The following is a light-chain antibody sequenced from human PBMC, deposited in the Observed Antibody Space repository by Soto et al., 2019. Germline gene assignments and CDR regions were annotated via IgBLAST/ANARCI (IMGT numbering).Light chain of an antibody. J-gene: IGKJ3*01. Sequence: DIQMTQSPSSLYASVGDRVTITCRASQSISSYFNWYQQKPGKAPKLLIYAASSLKSGVPSRFSGSGSGTDFTLTISSLQPEDFATYYCQQSYSTPRVTFGPGTKVDIK. CDR3: QQSYSTPRVT. CDR1: QSISSY. V-gene: IGKV1-39*01. CDR2: AAS.